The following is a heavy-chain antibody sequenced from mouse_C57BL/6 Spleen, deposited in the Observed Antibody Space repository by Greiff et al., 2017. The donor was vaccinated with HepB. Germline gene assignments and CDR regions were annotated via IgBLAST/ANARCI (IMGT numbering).Heavy chain of an antibody. V-gene: IGHV1-82*01. J-gene: IGHJ4*01. D-gene: IGHD2-3*01. CDR2: IYPGDGDT. CDR3: AKNYDGDYYYAMDY. CDR1: GYAFSSSW. Sequence: QVQLQQSGPELVKPGASVKISCKASGYAFSSSWMNWVKQRPGKGLEWIGRIYPGDGDTNYNGKFKGKATLTADKSSSTAYMQLSSLTSEDSAVYFCAKNYDGDYYYAMDYWGQGTSVTVSS.